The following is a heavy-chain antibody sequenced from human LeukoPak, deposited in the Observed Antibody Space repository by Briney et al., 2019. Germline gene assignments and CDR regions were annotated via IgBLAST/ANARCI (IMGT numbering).Heavy chain of an antibody. CDR1: GNPLSEVS. Sequence: GASVKVSCKVSGNPLSEVSLHWVRQAPGKGLEWMGGFDSEDEEIIYAPKFQARVTLTADESTNTVFMRLTSLRSDDTAVYYCATDRSGYDLGYYGLDVWGRGTTVTVS. CDR3: ATDRSGYDLGYYGLDV. CDR2: FDSEDEEI. D-gene: IGHD5-12*01. V-gene: IGHV1-24*01. J-gene: IGHJ6*02.